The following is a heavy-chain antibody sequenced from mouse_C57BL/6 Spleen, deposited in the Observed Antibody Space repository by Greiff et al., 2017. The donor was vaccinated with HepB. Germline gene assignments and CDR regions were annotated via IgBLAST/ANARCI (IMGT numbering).Heavy chain of an antibody. D-gene: IGHD6-1*01. Sequence: VQLVESGPGLVQPSQSLSITCTVSGFSLTSYGVHWVRQSPGKGLEWLGVIWSGGSTDYNAAFISRLSISKDNSKSQVFFKMNSLQADDTAIYYCARPLFYAMDYWGQGTSVTVSS. CDR3: ARPLFYAMDY. CDR2: IWSGGST. V-gene: IGHV2-2*01. J-gene: IGHJ4*01. CDR1: GFSLTSYG.